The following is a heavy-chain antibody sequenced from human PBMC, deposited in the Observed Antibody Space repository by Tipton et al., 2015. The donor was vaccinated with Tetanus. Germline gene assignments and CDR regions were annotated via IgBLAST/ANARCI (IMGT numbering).Heavy chain of an antibody. Sequence: QLVQSGAEVKKPGASVKVSCKASGYTFTKHGINWVRQAPGQGLEWMGWINTNTGNPTYAQAFTGRFVFSLDTSVNTAYLQIKSLKPEDTAMYYCARDQVTTHRDDASDVWGQETMLAVSS. CDR2: INTNTGNP. D-gene: IGHD3-22*01. V-gene: IGHV7-4-1*02. J-gene: IGHJ3*01. CDR1: GYTFTKHG. CDR3: ARDQVTTHRDDASDV.